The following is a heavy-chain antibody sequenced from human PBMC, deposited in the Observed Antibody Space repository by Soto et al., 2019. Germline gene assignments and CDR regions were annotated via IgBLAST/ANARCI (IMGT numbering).Heavy chain of an antibody. CDR1: GCTFSIYA. V-gene: IGHV1-69*13. CDR2: IIPIFGTA. D-gene: IGHD6-19*01. Sequence: SVKVSCKASGCTFSIYAVSWVRQAPGQGLEWMGGIIPIFGTANYAQKFQGRVTITADESTSTAYMERSSLRSEDTAVYYCASGLRGAVGGMDVCGQGTTVTVYS. J-gene: IGHJ6*02. CDR3: ASGLRGAVGGMDV.